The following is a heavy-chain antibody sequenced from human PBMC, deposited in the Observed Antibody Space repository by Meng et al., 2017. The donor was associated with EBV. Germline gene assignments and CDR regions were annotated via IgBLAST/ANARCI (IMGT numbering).Heavy chain of an antibody. CDR2: ISYDGSNK. D-gene: IGHD5-12*01. J-gene: IGHJ4*02. CDR3: AGGQQWLRSPYFDY. Sequence: QVRLVESGGGVVQPGRSLSLFCAASGFTFSSYAMHWVRQAPGKGLEWVAVISYDGSNKYYADSVKGRFTISRDNSKNTLYLQMNSLRAEDTAVYYCAGGQQWLRSPYFDYWGQGTLVTVSS. V-gene: IGHV3-30-3*01. CDR1: GFTFSSYA.